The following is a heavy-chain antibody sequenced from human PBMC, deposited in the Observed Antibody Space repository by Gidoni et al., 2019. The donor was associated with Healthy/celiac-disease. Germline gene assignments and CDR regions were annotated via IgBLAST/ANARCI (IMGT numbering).Heavy chain of an antibody. J-gene: IGHJ5*02. Sequence: TVSGGSISTYYLNWIRQPPGKGLEWIGYIYYSGSTNYSPPLKSRVSIAVEPSKNQFSLKLSSVTAADTAVYYCARSDTGLNWFDPWGLGTLVTVSS. V-gene: IGHV4-59*01. D-gene: IGHD2-2*02. CDR1: GGSISTYY. CDR3: ARSDTGLNWFDP. CDR2: IYYSGST.